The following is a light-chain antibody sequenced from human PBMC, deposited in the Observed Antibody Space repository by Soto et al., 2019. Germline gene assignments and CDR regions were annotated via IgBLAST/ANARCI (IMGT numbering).Light chain of an antibody. J-gene: IGLJ1*01. CDR2: EDT. V-gene: IGLV2-23*01. Sequence: QSAPTQPASVSGSPGQSITISCTGVSNDAGGYYLVSWYQQHPGQAPKLIIYEDTKRPSGVSSRFSGSTSDNTPSLTISGQQDAYEADYYCCSYAGHCHYVVEGGKKLTAL. CDR1: SNDAGGYYL. CDR3: CSYAGHCHYV.